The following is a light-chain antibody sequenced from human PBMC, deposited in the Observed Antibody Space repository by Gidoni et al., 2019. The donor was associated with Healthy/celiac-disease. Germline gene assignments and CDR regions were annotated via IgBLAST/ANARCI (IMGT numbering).Light chain of an antibody. CDR2: EVS. Sequence: QSALTQPPPASGSPGQSVTISCTGTSSDVGGYNYVPWYQQHPGKAPKLMIYEVSKRPSGVPDRFSGSKSGNTASLTVSGLQAEDEADYYCSSYAGSNSVVFGGGTKLTVL. CDR1: SSDVGGYNY. J-gene: IGLJ2*01. CDR3: SSYAGSNSVV. V-gene: IGLV2-8*01.